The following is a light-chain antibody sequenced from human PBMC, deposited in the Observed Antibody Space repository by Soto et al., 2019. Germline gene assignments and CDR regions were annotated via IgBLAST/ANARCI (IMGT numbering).Light chain of an antibody. CDR3: MQALRAPPT. CDR1: QSLLSSNGYNY. CDR2: LGS. V-gene: IGKV2-28*01. Sequence: DIVMTQSPLSLPVTPGEPASISCRSSQSLLSSNGYNYLDWYLQKPGQSPQLLIYLGSNRASGVPDRFSGSGSGTDFTLEISRVEAEDVGIYHCMQALRAPPTFGQGTKVDI. J-gene: IGKJ1*01.